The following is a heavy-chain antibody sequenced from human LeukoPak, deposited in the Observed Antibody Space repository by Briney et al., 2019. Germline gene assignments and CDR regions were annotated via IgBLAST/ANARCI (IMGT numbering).Heavy chain of an antibody. J-gene: IGHJ4*02. Sequence: GGSLRLSCAASGFTFSSYSMNWVRQAPGKGLEWVSSISSSSSYIYYADSVRGRFTISRDNAKNSLYLQMNSLRAEDTAVYYCARDRSGYLGYWGQGTLVTVSS. D-gene: IGHD3-3*01. CDR2: ISSSSSYI. CDR1: GFTFSSYS. V-gene: IGHV3-21*01. CDR3: ARDRSGYLGY.